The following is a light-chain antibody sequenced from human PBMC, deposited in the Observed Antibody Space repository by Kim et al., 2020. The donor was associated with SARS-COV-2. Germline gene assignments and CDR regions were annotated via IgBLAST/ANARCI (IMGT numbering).Light chain of an antibody. CDR2: GAS. V-gene: IGKV3-20*01. Sequence: IVLTQSPGTLSLSPGERTTLSCRASQTVISSSLAWYQQKPGQAPRLLIYGASSRGTGVPDRFSGGGSGTDFTLTISSLEPEDIAVYFCQQYGRPPLTFGGGTKVDIK. CDR3: QQYGRPPLT. CDR1: QTVISSS. J-gene: IGKJ4*02.